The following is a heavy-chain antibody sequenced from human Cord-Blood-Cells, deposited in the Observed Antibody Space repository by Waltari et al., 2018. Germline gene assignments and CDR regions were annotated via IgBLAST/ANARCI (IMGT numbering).Heavy chain of an antibody. CDR2: IYSGGST. CDR1: GFTVSSNY. V-gene: IGHV3-53*01. CDR3: ARGCYDSSGYYCAFDI. D-gene: IGHD3-22*01. Sequence: EVQLVESGGGLIQPGGSLSLSCAASGFTVSSNYMSWVRQAPGKGLEWVAVIYSGGSTYDADSVKGRFTISRDNSKNTLYLQMNSLRAEDTAVYYCARGCYDSSGYYCAFDIWGQGTMVTVSS. J-gene: IGHJ3*02.